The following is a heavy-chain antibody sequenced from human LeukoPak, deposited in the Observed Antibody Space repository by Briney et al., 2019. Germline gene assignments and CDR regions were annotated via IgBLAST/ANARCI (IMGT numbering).Heavy chain of an antibody. V-gene: IGHV4-4*07. D-gene: IGHD2-2*02. Sequence: SETLSLTCTVSGGSISNYYWSWIRQPAGKGLEWIGRIYTSGSTNYNPSLKSRVTISVDKSKNQFSLKLSSVTAADTAVYYCARDRATAIHSTHYYYVDVWGKGTTVTVSS. J-gene: IGHJ6*03. CDR3: ARDRATAIHSTHYYYVDV. CDR1: GGSISNYY. CDR2: IYTSGST.